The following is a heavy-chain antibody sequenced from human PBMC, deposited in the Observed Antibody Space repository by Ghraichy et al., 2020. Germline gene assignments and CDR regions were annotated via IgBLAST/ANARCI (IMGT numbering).Heavy chain of an antibody. V-gene: IGHV3-21*01. D-gene: IGHD1-1*01. Sequence: GGSLRLSCAASGFAVATCSMSWVRQAPGKGLEWVSTISARGNLYYADSVKGRFTISRDNSKNSLYLQMDSLRAEDTAVYYCASDGSAWERDLWGQGPRFT. CDR3: ASDGSAWERDL. CDR1: GFAVATCS. CDR2: ISARGNL. J-gene: IGHJ4*02.